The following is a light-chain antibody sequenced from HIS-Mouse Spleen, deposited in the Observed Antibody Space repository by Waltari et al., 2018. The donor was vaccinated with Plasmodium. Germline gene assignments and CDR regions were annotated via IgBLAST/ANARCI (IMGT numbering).Light chain of an antibody. CDR2: KAS. J-gene: IGLJ2*01. CDR3: QSADSSGTYQV. V-gene: IGLV3-25*03. Sequence: SYELTQPPSVSVSPGQTARITCSGDALPKQYAYWYQQKPGQAPVLVINKASERPSGIPERFSGSSSGTTVTLTISGVQAEDEADYCCQSADSSGTYQVFGGGTKLTVL. CDR1: ALPKQY.